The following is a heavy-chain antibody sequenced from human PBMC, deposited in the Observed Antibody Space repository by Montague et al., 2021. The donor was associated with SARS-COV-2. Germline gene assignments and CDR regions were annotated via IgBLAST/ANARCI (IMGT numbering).Heavy chain of an antibody. CDR1: GGSISSSSYY. Sequence: SETLSLTCTVSGGSISSSSYYWGWIRQPPGKGLEWIGSIYYSGSTYYNPSLKSRVTISVDTSKNQFSLKLSSVTAADTAVYYYARRPIGYCSSTSCYADYYYGMDVWGQGTTVTVSS. V-gene: IGHV4-39*01. D-gene: IGHD2-2*01. CDR3: ARRPIGYCSSTSCYADYYYGMDV. CDR2: IYYSGST. J-gene: IGHJ6*02.